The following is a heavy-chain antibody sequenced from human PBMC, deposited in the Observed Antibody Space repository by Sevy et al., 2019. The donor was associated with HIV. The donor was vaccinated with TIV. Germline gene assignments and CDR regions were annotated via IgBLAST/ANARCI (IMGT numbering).Heavy chain of an antibody. J-gene: IGHJ4*02. CDR3: AQDVIAQSWYDDFWSGSPCFDY. V-gene: IGHV3-23*01. Sequence: GGFLRLSCAASGFSFGTHAMSWVRQAPGKGLEWVSGMSGRGGSTGYADSVKGRFTISRDNSKNTLFLQMNALRADDTAVYYCAQDVIAQSWYDDFWSGSPCFDYWGRGILVTVSS. D-gene: IGHD3-3*01. CDR1: GFSFGTHA. CDR2: MSGRGGST.